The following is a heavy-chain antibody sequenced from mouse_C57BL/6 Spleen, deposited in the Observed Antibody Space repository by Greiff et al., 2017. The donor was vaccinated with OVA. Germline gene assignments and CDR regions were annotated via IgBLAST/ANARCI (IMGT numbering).Heavy chain of an antibody. Sequence: VQLQQPGAELVRPGSSVKLSCKASGYTFTSYWMHWVKQRPIQGLEWIGNIDPSDSETHYNQKFKDKATLTVDKSSSTAYMQLSSLTSEDSAVYYCARGRDHWYFDVWGTGTTVTVSS. CDR2: IDPSDSET. V-gene: IGHV1-52*01. CDR1: GYTFTSYW. CDR3: ARGRDHWYFDV. D-gene: IGHD3-3*01. J-gene: IGHJ1*03.